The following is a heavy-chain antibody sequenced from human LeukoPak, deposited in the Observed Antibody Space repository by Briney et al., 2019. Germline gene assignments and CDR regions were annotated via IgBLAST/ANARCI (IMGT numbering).Heavy chain of an antibody. D-gene: IGHD3-22*01. Sequence: GGSLRLSCAASGFTFSSYAMHWVRQAPGKGLEWVAVISYDGSNKYYADSVKGRFTISRDNSKNTLYLQMNSLRAEDTAVYYCARDRYYDSSGTSGVYYFDYWGQGTLVTVSS. CDR1: GFTFSSYA. CDR3: ARDRYYDSSGTSGVYYFDY. V-gene: IGHV3-30*04. J-gene: IGHJ4*02. CDR2: ISYDGSNK.